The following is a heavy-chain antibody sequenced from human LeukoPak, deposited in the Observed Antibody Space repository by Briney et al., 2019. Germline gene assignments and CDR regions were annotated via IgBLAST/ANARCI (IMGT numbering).Heavy chain of an antibody. J-gene: IGHJ4*02. CDR3: ARDRQWELPGG. D-gene: IGHD1-26*01. Sequence: GESLKISCKGSGYSFTSYYMHWVRQAPGQGLEWMGWINPNSGGTNYAQKFQGRVTMTRDTSISTAYMELSRLRSDDTAVYYCARDRQWELPGGWGQGTLVTVSS. CDR2: INPNSGGT. V-gene: IGHV1-2*02. CDR1: GYSFTSYY.